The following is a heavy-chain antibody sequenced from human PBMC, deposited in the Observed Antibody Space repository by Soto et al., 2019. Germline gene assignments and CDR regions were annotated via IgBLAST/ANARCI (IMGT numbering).Heavy chain of an antibody. CDR2: MNSDGSST. V-gene: IGHV3-74*01. CDR1: GFTFSSYW. Sequence: GGSLRLSCAASGFTFSSYWMHWVRQAPGKGLVWVSRMNSDGSSTTYADSVKGRFTISRDNAKNTLYLQMTSLRAEDTAVYYCARVPHCSSTSCYSYFDYWGQGTLVTVS. D-gene: IGHD2-2*02. CDR3: ARVPHCSSTSCYSYFDY. J-gene: IGHJ4*02.